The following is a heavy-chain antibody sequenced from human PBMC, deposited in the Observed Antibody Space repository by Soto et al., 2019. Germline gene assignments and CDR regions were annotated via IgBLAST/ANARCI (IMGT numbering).Heavy chain of an antibody. CDR1: GFTFSSYS. CDR3: ASQSSEWLLFAS. V-gene: IGHV3-48*01. D-gene: IGHD5-12*01. CDR2: ISSSSSTI. J-gene: IGHJ4*02. Sequence: PGGSLRLSCAASGFTFSSYSMXWVRQAPGKGLEWVSYISSSSSTIYYADSVKGRFTISRDNAKNSLYLQMNSLRAEDTAVYYCASQSSEWLLFASWGQGTLVTVSS.